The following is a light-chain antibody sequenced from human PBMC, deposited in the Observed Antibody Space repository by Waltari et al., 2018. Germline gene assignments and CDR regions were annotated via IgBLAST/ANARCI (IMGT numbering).Light chain of an antibody. CDR3: QQLYTYPYT. Sequence: IQLTQSPSSLSASVGDRVTITCRSSQGISTYLAWYQQKPGEAPKLLIYAASTLQSGVPSRFSGSGSGTDFTLTISSLQPEDFATYDCQQLYTYPYTFGQGTKLEIK. V-gene: IGKV1-9*01. J-gene: IGKJ2*01. CDR1: QGISTY. CDR2: AAS.